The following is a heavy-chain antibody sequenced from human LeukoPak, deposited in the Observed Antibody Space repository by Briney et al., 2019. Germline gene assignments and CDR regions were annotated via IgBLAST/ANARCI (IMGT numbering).Heavy chain of an antibody. CDR3: TRPIVPGYVDS. J-gene: IGHJ4*02. Sequence: SETLSLTCAVYGGSFSGYYWSWIRQPPGKGLEWIGEINHSGSTNYNPSLKSRVTISVDTSKNQFSLKLSSVTAADTAVYYCTRPIVPGYVDSWGQGTLVTVSS. D-gene: IGHD1-26*01. CDR1: GGSFSGYY. V-gene: IGHV4-34*01. CDR2: INHSGST.